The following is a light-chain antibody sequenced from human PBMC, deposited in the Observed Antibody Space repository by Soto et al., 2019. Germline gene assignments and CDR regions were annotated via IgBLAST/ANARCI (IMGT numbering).Light chain of an antibody. J-gene: IGKJ1*01. CDR1: QSVSSY. CDR2: GAS. V-gene: IGKV3-20*01. Sequence: EIVLTQSPATLSLSPGERATLSCRASQSVSSYLAWYQQKPGQAPRLLIYGASSRATGVPDRFSGSGSGTDFTLTISRLEPEDFVVYYCQQYATSPWTFGQGTKVEV. CDR3: QQYATSPWT.